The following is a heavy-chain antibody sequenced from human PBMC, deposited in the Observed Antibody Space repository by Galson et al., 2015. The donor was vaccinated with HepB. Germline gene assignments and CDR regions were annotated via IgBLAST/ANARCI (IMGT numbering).Heavy chain of an antibody. CDR2: ISSSSSTI. V-gene: IGHV3-48*01. D-gene: IGHD4-17*01. J-gene: IGHJ4*02. Sequence: SLRLSCAASGFTFSSYSMNWVRQAPGKGLEWVSYISSSSSTIYYADSVKGRFTISRDNAKNSLYLQMNSLRAEDTAVYYCARDRPFLTVTTPYFDYWGQGTLVTVSS. CDR1: GFTFSSYS. CDR3: ARDRPFLTVTTPYFDY.